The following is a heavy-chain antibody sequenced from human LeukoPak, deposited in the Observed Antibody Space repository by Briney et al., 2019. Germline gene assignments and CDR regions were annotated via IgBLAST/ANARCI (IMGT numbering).Heavy chain of an antibody. V-gene: IGHV1-69*13. D-gene: IGHD6-19*01. CDR2: IIPIFGTA. CDR1: GGTFSSYA. J-gene: IGHJ4*02. CDR3: ARSGGSSSGWYGPPLDDY. Sequence: SVKVSCKASGGTFSSYAISWVRQAPGQGLEWMGGIIPIFGTANYAQKFQGRVTITADESTSTAYMELSSLRSEDTAVYYCARSGGSSSGWYGPPLDDYWGQGTLVTVSS.